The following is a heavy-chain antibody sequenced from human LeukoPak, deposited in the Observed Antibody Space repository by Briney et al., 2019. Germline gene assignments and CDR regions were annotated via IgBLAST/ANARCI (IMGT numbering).Heavy chain of an antibody. J-gene: IGHJ4*02. CDR1: GYTFTSYA. V-gene: IGHV1-18*01. CDR2: INTYNGNT. Sequence: GSVKVSCKASGYTFTSYAINWVRQAPGLGLEWMGWINTYNGNTNYAQKLQGRVTMTTDTSTSTAYMELRSLRSDDTAVYYCARGGDKLDYWGQGTLVTVSS. CDR3: ARGGDKLDY. D-gene: IGHD3-16*01.